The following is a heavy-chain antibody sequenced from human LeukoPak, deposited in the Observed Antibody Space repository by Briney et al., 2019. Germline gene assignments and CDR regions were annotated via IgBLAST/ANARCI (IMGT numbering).Heavy chain of an antibody. CDR1: GFTFSSFE. D-gene: IGHD3-10*01. V-gene: IGHV3-48*03. CDR2: ISSTGNTI. Sequence: PGGSLRLSCATSGFTFSSFEMNWVRQAPGKGLEWVSYISSTGNTIYYADSVKGRFTISRDNVKSSLYLRMNSLRAEDTAVYYCARDSSGNFIPDYFDYWGQGTLVTVSS. J-gene: IGHJ4*02. CDR3: ARDSSGNFIPDYFDY.